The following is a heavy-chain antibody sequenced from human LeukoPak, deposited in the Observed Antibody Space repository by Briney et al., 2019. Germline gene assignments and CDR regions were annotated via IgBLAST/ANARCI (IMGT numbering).Heavy chain of an antibody. Sequence: GGSLRPSCAASGFTFNNYAMSWVRQAPGKGLEWVSSIIVSGGSTYYPDSVKGRFTISRDNSRNTLYLQMSSLRAEDTAIYYCAKSPHFDYWGQGTLVTVSS. CDR3: AKSPHFDY. CDR1: GFTFNNYA. CDR2: IIVSGGST. J-gene: IGHJ4*02. V-gene: IGHV3-23*01.